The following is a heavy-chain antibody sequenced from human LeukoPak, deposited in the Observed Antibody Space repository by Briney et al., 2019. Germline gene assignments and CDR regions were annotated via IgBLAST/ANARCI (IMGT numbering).Heavy chain of an antibody. D-gene: IGHD1-26*01. CDR2: INPNSGGT. CDR1: GYTFTGNY. CDR3: ARELSRWELPDY. J-gene: IGHJ4*02. Sequence: ASVKVSCKASGYTFTGNYMHRVRQAPGQGLEWMGWINPNSGGTNYAQDFQGRVTMTRDTSISTAYMELSRLRSDDTAVYYCARELSRWELPDYWGQGTLVTVSS. V-gene: IGHV1-2*02.